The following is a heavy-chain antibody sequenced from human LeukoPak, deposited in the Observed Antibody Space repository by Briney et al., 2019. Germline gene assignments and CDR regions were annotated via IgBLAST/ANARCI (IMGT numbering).Heavy chain of an antibody. D-gene: IGHD4-11*01. Sequence: SQTLSLTCAISGDSVSSNSAAWNWIRQSPSRVLEWLGRTYYRSKWYNDYAVSVKSRITIKPETFKNQFSLQLNSVTPEDTAVYYCARVGGDDYTFRFDPWGQGTLVTVSS. J-gene: IGHJ5*02. CDR1: GDSVSSNSAA. V-gene: IGHV6-1*01. CDR3: ARVGGDDYTFRFDP. CDR2: TYYRSKWYN.